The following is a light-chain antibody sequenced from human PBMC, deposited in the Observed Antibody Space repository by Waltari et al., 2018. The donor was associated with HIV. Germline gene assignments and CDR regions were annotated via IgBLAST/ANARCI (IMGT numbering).Light chain of an antibody. CDR2: EVS. V-gene: IGLV2-23*02. Sequence: QSALPQPASVSGPPGQSITISCAGTSSDVGGYNLVFWYQQHPGKAPKLMIYEVSKRPSGVSNRFSGSKSGNTASLTISGLQAEDEADYYCCAYAGSTTYVIFGGGTKLTVL. J-gene: IGLJ2*01. CDR3: CAYAGSTTYVI. CDR1: SSDVGGYNL.